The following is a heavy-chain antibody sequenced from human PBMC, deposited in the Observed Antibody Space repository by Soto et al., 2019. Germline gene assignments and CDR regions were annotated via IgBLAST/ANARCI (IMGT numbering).Heavy chain of an antibody. V-gene: IGHV1-69*01. CDR2: IIPIFGTA. D-gene: IGHD3-22*01. CDR3: ARPARPYDSIGYPHDAFDI. J-gene: IGHJ3*02. Sequence: QVQLVQSGAEVKKPGSSVKVSCKASGGTFSSYAISWVRQAPGQGLEWMGGIIPIFGTANYAQKFQGRVTITADESTSTAYMELSSLRSEDTAVYYCARPARPYDSIGYPHDAFDIWGQGTMVTVSS. CDR1: GGTFSSYA.